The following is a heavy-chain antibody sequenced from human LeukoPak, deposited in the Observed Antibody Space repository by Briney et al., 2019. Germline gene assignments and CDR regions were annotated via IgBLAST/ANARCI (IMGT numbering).Heavy chain of an antibody. J-gene: IGHJ6*02. V-gene: IGHV1-8*01. Sequence: ASVKVSCKASGYTFTSYDINWVRQATGQGLEWMGWMNPNSGNTGYAQKFQGRVTTTRNTSISTAYMELSSLRSEDTAVYYCARGQVAMTTGWNMDVWGQGTTVTVSS. CDR2: MNPNSGNT. D-gene: IGHD4-11*01. CDR1: GYTFTSYD. CDR3: ARGQVAMTTGWNMDV.